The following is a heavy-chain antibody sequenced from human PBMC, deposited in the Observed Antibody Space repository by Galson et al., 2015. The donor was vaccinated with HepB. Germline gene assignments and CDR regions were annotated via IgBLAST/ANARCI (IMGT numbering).Heavy chain of an antibody. Sequence: QSGAEVKKPGESLKISCKIFGYRFTGYWIGWVRQRPGKGLEWMGNIYPGDSDTRYSPSVQGQVIISGDKSIDTAYLQWTSLKASDTGTYFCVRPLQRDSKYVDYWGRGTLVTVSS. CDR1: GYRFTGYW. V-gene: IGHV5-51*03. D-gene: IGHD1-1*01. CDR3: VRPLQRDSKYVDY. J-gene: IGHJ4*02. CDR2: IYPGDSDT.